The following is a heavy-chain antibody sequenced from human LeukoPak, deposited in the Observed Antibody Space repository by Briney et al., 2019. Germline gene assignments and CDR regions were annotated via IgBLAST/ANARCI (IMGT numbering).Heavy chain of an antibody. CDR2: ISSSSSYI. Sequence: GRSLRLSCAASGFTFSSYSMNWVRQAPGKGLEWVSSISSSSSYIYYADSVKGRFTISRDNAKNSLYLQMNSLRAEDTAVYYCARAPSRGYGSGTKNWFDPWGQGTLVTVSS. D-gene: IGHD3-10*01. V-gene: IGHV3-21*01. CDR3: ARAPSRGYGSGTKNWFDP. CDR1: GFTFSSYS. J-gene: IGHJ5*02.